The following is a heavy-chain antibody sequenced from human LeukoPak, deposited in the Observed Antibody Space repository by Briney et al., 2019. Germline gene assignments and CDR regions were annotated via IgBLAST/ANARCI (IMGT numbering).Heavy chain of an antibody. CDR2: INDSGRT. J-gene: IGHJ6*03. D-gene: IGHD1-7*01. CDR1: GGSFSNYY. CDR3: ARRWNYGRNYYIDV. Sequence: SETLSLTCAVYGGSFSNYYWSWIRQPPGRGLEWIGEINDSGRTNYNPSLMSRVTVSVDTSKNQFSLRLTSVTATDTAVYHCARRWNYGRNYYIDVWGNGATVSVSS. V-gene: IGHV4-34*01.